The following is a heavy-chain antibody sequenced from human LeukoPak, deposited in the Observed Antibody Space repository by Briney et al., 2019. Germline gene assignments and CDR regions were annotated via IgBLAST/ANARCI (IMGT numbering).Heavy chain of an antibody. Sequence: PSETLSLTCAVYGGSFSGYYWSGIRQPPGKGLEWIGEINHSGSTNYNPSLKSRVTISVDTSKNQFSLKLSSVTAADTAVYYCASARGPMVRGVINYWGQGTLVTVSS. CDR3: ASARGPMVRGVINY. J-gene: IGHJ4*02. CDR2: INHSGST. V-gene: IGHV4-34*01. D-gene: IGHD3-10*01. CDR1: GGSFSGYY.